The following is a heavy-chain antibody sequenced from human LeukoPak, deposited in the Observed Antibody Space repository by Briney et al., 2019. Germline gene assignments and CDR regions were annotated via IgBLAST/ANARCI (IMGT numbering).Heavy chain of an antibody. Sequence: SETLSLTCTVSGGSISSYYWSWIRQPPGKGLEWIGYIYYSGSTNYNPSLKSRVTISVDTSKNQFSLKLSSVTAADTAVYYCASTLLPSKFDYWGQGTLVTVSS. J-gene: IGHJ4*02. D-gene: IGHD2-21*01. V-gene: IGHV4-59*01. CDR3: ASTLLPSKFDY. CDR2: IYYSGST. CDR1: GGSISSYY.